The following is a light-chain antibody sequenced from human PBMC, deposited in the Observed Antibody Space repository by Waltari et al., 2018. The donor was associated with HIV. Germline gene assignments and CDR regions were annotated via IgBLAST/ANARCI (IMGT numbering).Light chain of an antibody. CDR1: SSDVGSYNL. CDR3: CSYAATSTFV. J-gene: IGLJ1*01. V-gene: IGLV2-23*02. Sequence: QSALTQPASVSGSPGQSITISCTGTSSDVGSYNLVSWYQQYPGKAPKLMIYEVSKRPSGVSNRFSGSKSGNTASLTISVLQAEDEADYYCCSYAATSTFVFGTGTKVTVL. CDR2: EVS.